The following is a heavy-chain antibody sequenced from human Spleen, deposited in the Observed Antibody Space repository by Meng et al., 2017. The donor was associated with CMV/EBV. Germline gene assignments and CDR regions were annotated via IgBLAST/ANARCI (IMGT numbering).Heavy chain of an antibody. J-gene: IGHJ4*02. Sequence: GSLRLSCTVSGGSISSYYWSWIRQPPGKGLEWIGYIYYSGSTNYNPSLKSRVTISVDTSKNQFSLKLSPVTAADTAVYYCAKGSSAGWLYFDYWGQGTLVTVSS. D-gene: IGHD6-6*01. V-gene: IGHV4-59*01. CDR3: AKGSSAGWLYFDY. CDR1: GGSISSYY. CDR2: IYYSGST.